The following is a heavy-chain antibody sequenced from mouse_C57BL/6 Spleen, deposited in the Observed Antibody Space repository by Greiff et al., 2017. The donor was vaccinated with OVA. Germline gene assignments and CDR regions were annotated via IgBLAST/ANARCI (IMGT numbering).Heavy chain of an antibody. D-gene: IGHD1-1*01. Sequence: QVQLQQPGAELVKPGASVKMSCKASGYTFTSYWITWVKQRPGQGLERIGDIYPGSGSTNYNEKFKSKATLTVDTSSSTAYMQLSSLTSEDSAVYYCARRYYGSSYGFAYWGQGTLVTVSA. CDR2: IYPGSGST. CDR3: ARRYYGSSYGFAY. CDR1: GYTFTSYW. V-gene: IGHV1-55*01. J-gene: IGHJ3*01.